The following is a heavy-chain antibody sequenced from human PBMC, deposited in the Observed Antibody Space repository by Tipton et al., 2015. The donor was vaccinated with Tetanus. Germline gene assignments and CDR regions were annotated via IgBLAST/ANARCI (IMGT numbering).Heavy chain of an antibody. Sequence: GSLRLSCAASGFIFSDYYMSWIRKAPGRGLEWLSFISGDGSTTHYADSVKGRFTVSRDNAKRSLYLQMNDLRAEDTAVYFCARRSLLNYGLDVWGQGTTVTVSS. D-gene: IGHD2-8*01. V-gene: IGHV3-11*04. J-gene: IGHJ6*02. CDR3: ARRSLLNYGLDV. CDR2: ISGDGSTT. CDR1: GFIFSDYY.